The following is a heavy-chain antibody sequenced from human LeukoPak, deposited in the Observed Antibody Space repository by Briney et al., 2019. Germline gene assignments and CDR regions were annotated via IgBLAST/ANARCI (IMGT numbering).Heavy chain of an antibody. Sequence: PSETLSLTCAVYGGSFSGYYWSWIRQPPGKGLEWIGEINHSGSTNYNPSLKSRVTISVDTSKNQFSLKLSSVTAADTAVYYCARRRAVWFEGSRGPFDYWGQGTLVTVSS. D-gene: IGHD3-10*01. V-gene: IGHV4-34*01. CDR2: INHSGST. CDR1: GGSFSGYY. J-gene: IGHJ4*02. CDR3: ARRRAVWFEGSRGPFDY.